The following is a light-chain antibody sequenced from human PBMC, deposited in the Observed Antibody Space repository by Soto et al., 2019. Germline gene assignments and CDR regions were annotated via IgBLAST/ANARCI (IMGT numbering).Light chain of an antibody. CDR1: SSDVGGYNY. Sequence: QCVLAQPPSASGAAGEGVTISCTGTSSDVGGYNYVSWYQQHPGKAPKLMIYEVSKRPSGVPDRFSGSKSGNTASLTVSGLQAEDEADYYCSSYAGGNSFFGTGTKVTVL. CDR3: SSYAGGNSF. V-gene: IGLV2-8*01. CDR2: EVS. J-gene: IGLJ1*01.